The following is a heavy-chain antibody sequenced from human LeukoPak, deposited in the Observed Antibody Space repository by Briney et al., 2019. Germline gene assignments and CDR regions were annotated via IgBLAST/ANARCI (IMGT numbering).Heavy chain of an antibody. J-gene: IGHJ4*02. V-gene: IGHV4-38-2*02. D-gene: IGHD3-10*01. CDR1: GYSISSGYY. CDR3: ARQPGGAYYYGSGRGFDY. CDR2: IYHSGST. Sequence: SETLSLTCTVSGYSISSGYYWGWIRQPPGKGLEWIGSIYHSGSTYYNPSLKSRVTISVDTSKNQFSLKLSSVTAADTAVYYCARQPGGAYYYGSGRGFDYWGQGTLVTVSS.